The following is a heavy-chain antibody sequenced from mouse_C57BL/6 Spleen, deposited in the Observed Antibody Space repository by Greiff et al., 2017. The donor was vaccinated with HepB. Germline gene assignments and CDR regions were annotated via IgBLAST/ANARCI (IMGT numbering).Heavy chain of an antibody. V-gene: IGHV1-54*01. Sequence: QVHVKQSGAELVRPGTSVKVSCKASGYAFTNYLIEWVKQRPGQGLEWIGVINPGSGGTNYNEKFKGKATLTADKSSSTAYMQLSSLTSEDSAVYFCASPGAVLGGDAMDYWGQGTSVTVSS. J-gene: IGHJ4*01. CDR1: GYAFTNYL. CDR3: ASPGAVLGGDAMDY. D-gene: IGHD3-3*01. CDR2: INPGSGGT.